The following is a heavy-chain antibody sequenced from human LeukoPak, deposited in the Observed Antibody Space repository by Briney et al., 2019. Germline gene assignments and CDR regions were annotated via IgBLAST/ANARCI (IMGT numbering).Heavy chain of an antibody. D-gene: IGHD5-18*01. V-gene: IGHV3-23*01. Sequence: PGGCRRLACAGSGFSFGISSMSWVRPAPGRGLGWVSSITGNVQDTMYADFGKGRFIISRDNSKETVYLEMDSLRPEDTAIYYCARERRRVDTSLVRSYYFEYWGQGTLVTVSS. J-gene: IGHJ4*02. CDR3: ARERRRVDTSLVRSYYFEY. CDR2: ITGNVQDT. CDR1: GFSFGISS.